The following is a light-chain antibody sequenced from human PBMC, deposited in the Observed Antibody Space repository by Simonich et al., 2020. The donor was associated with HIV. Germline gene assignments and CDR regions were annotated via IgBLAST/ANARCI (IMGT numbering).Light chain of an antibody. CDR2: GKN. CDR3: NSRDSSGNHHVV. Sequence: SSELTQDPAVSVALGQTVRITCQGDSLRVYYASWYQQKPGQAPILVIYGKNNRPSWIPDLFSGSSSGNTASLTITGAQAEDEADYYCNSRDSSGNHHVVFGGGIKLTVL. J-gene: IGLJ2*01. V-gene: IGLV3-19*01. CDR1: SLRVYY.